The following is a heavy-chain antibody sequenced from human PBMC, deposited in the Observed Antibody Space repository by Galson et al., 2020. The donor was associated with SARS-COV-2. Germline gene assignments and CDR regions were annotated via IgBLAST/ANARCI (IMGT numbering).Heavy chain of an antibody. CDR1: GLNFDDYA. Sequence: GGSLRLSCAASGLNFDDYAMHWVRQAPGKGLEWVSGISWNSGSIGYADSVKGRFTISRDNAKNSLYLQMNSLRAEDTALYYCAKFRLWFRELLGLDYWCHGTLVTVSS. J-gene: IGHJ4*01. D-gene: IGHD3-10*01. V-gene: IGHV3-9*01. CDR3: AKFRLWFRELLGLDY. CDR2: ISWNSGSI.